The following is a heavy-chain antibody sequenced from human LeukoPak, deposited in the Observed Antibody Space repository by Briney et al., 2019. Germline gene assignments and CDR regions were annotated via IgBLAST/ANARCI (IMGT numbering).Heavy chain of an antibody. V-gene: IGHV3-23*01. J-gene: IGHJ4*02. D-gene: IGHD2-15*01. CDR3: AETSVGEGRIIGSGYFDN. CDR2: ISGSGTVT. Sequence: GGSLRLSCAASGFTFSNHAMNWVRQAPGKGLEWVSIISGSGTVTYYADSVKGRFTISRDNSRNTLYLQMNSLRAEDTALYYCAETSVGEGRIIGSGYFDNWGQGTLVTVSS. CDR1: GFTFSNHA.